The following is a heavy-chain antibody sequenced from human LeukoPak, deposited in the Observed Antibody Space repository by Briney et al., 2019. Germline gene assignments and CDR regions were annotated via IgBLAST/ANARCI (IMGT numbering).Heavy chain of an antibody. CDR2: ISDTGNT. V-gene: IGHV3-23*01. CDR1: GFTLSSYA. J-gene: IGHJ5*02. D-gene: IGHD1-26*01. CDR3: AKILLGATGGDWFDP. Sequence: GGSLRLSCAASGFTLSSYAMSWVRQAPGKGLEWVSAISDTGNTYHADSVKGRFTISRDSSKNTLSLQMNSLRTEDTAVYYCAKILLGATGGDWFDPWGQGTLVTVPS.